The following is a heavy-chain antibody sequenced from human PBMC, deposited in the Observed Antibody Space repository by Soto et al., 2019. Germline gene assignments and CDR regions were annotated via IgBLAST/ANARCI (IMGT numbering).Heavy chain of an antibody. CDR1: GHTFTSYD. CDR2: MNPNSGNT. D-gene: IGHD2-15*01. CDR3: ARTLGYCSGGSCYSVDYYYYGMDV. J-gene: IGHJ6*02. Sequence: GASVKVSCKASGHTFTSYDINWVRQATGQGLEWMGWMNPNSGNTGYAQKFQGRVTMTRNTSISTAYMELSSLRSEDTAVYYCARTLGYCSGGSCYSVDYYYYGMDVWGQGTTVTVSS. V-gene: IGHV1-8*01.